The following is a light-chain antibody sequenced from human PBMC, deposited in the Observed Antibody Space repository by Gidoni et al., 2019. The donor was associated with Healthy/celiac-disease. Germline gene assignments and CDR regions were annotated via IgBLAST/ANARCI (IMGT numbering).Light chain of an antibody. CDR3: QQYGSSPT. V-gene: IGKV3-20*01. J-gene: IGKJ5*01. Sequence: EIVLTQSPGTLSLSPGERATLACRASQSVSSSYLAWYQQKPGQAPRLLIYGASSRATGIPDRFSGSGSGTDFTLTISRLEREDFAVYYCQQYGSSPTCGQGTRLEIK. CDR1: QSVSSSY. CDR2: GAS.